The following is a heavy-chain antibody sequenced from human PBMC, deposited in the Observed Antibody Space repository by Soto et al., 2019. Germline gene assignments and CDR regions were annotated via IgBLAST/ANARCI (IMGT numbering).Heavy chain of an antibody. D-gene: IGHD3-3*01. V-gene: IGHV4-59*08. CDR1: GGSISSYY. CDR2: IYYSGST. Sequence: PSETLSLTCTVSGGSISSYYWSWIRQPPGKGLEWIGYIYYSGSTNYNPSLKSRVTISVDTSKNQFSLKLSSVTAADTAVYYCARVANFGVVTLYYYGMDVWGQGTTVTVSS. J-gene: IGHJ6*02. CDR3: ARVANFGVVTLYYYGMDV.